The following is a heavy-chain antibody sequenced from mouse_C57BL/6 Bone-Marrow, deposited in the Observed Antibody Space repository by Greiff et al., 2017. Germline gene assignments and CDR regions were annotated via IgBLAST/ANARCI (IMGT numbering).Heavy chain of an antibody. Sequence: QVQLQQSGAELVMPGASVKLSCKASGYTFTSYWMHWVKQRPGQGLEWIGEIDPSDSYTNYNQKFKGKSTLTVDKSSSTAYMQLSSLTSENTAVYYGARDGSICYWYIDVCGTGTTVTVSS. V-gene: IGHV1-69*01. CDR1: GYTFTSYW. D-gene: IGHD1-1*01. CDR3: ARDGSICYWYIDV. J-gene: IGHJ1*03. CDR2: IDPSDSYT.